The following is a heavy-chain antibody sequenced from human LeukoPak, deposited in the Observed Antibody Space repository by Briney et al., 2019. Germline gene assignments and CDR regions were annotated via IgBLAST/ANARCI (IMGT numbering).Heavy chain of an antibody. CDR1: GGSFSGYY. CDR2: INHSGST. V-gene: IGHV4-34*01. J-gene: IGHJ5*02. D-gene: IGHD6-13*01. Sequence: PSETLSLTCAVYGGSFSGYYWSWIRQPPGKGLEWIGEINHSGSTNYNPSLKSRVTISVDTSKNQFSLKLSSVTAADTAVYYCARSSPLGYSSSWYRGNNWFDPWGQGTLVTVSS. CDR3: ARSSPLGYSSSWYRGNNWFDP.